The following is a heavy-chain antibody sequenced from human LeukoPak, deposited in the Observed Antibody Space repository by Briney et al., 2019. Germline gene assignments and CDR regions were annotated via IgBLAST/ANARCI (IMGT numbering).Heavy chain of an antibody. CDR2: IRYDGSNK. V-gene: IGHV3-30*02. Sequence: GGSLRLSCAASGFTFSSYGMHWVRQAPGKGLEWVAFIRYDGSNKYYADSVKGRFTISRDNPKNTLYLQMNSLRAEDTAVYYCAKDVPQQLGYWGQGTLVTVSS. CDR1: GFTFSSYG. J-gene: IGHJ4*02. CDR3: AKDVPQQLGY. D-gene: IGHD6-13*01.